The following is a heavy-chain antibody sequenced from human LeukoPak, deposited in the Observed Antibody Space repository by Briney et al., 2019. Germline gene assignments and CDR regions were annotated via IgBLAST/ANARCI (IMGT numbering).Heavy chain of an antibody. CDR3: ARSPRYGQYFFDY. CDR2: IYSGGST. V-gene: IGHV3-53*01. CDR1: GFTVSSNY. D-gene: IGHD5-18*01. J-gene: IGHJ4*02. Sequence: GGSLRLSCAASGFTVSSNYMSWVRQHPGKGRKWFSIIYSGGSTYYADSVKVRFTISRDSSKNTLYFQMNSLRAEDTAVYYCARSPRYGQYFFDYWGQGTLVTVSS.